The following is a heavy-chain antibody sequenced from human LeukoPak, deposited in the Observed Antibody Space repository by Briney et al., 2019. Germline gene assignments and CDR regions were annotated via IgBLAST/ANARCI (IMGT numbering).Heavy chain of an antibody. CDR1: GFTFNTYH. CDR2: ISYSGSYI. CDR3: ARDRTGSDGSGSYYLTDY. Sequence: GGSLRLSCATSGFTFNTYHMNWVRQAPGKGLEWVSSISYSGSYIYYADLVKGRFTISRDNAKNSLYLQMNSLRAEDTAVYYWARDRTGSDGSGSYYLTDYWGQGTLVTVSS. J-gene: IGHJ4*02. D-gene: IGHD3-10*01. V-gene: IGHV3-21*01.